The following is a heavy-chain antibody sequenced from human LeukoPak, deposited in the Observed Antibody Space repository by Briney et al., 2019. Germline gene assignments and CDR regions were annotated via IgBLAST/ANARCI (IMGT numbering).Heavy chain of an antibody. D-gene: IGHD2-15*01. V-gene: IGHV3-43D*04. CDR2: ISWDGGST. CDR3: AKGDIVVRGWFDP. Sequence: GGSLRLSCAASGFTFDDYAMHWVRQAPGKGLEWVSLISWDGGSTYYADSVKGRFTISRDNSKNTLYLQMNSLRAEDTAVYYCAKGDIVVRGWFDPWGQGTLVTVSS. CDR1: GFTFDDYA. J-gene: IGHJ5*02.